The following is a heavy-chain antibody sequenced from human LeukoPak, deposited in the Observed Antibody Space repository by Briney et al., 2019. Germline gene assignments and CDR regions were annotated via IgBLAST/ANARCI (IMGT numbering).Heavy chain of an antibody. V-gene: IGHV4-34*01. CDR2: INHSGST. CDR3: ARGGATRDYYYYYMDV. J-gene: IGHJ6*03. CDR1: GRFFSGYS. D-gene: IGHD3-10*01. Sequence: SETLSLTCAVHGRFFSGYSWSWIRQPPGKGLEWIGEINHSGSTNYNPSLKSRVTMSVDTSKKQFSLNLSSVTAADTAVYYCARGGATRDYYYYYMDVWGKGTTVTVS.